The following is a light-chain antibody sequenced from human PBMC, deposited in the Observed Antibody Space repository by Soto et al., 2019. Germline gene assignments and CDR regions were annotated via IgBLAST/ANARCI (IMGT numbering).Light chain of an antibody. J-gene: IGKJ4*01. CDR3: QQGYNPPLT. CDR1: QSISSY. V-gene: IGKV1-39*01. Sequence: DIQMTQSPSSLSASVGDRVTITCRASQSISSYLNWYQQKPGKAPKLLIYAASSLQSGVPSRFSGSGSGTHFTLTLSSLQPEDFATYHRQQGYNPPLTFGGGTKVEI. CDR2: AAS.